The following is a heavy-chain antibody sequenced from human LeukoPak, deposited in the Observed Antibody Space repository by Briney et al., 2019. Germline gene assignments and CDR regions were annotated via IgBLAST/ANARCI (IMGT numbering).Heavy chain of an antibody. CDR1: GFIFSSYE. D-gene: IGHD6-19*01. Sequence: QPGGSLRLSCAASGFIFSSYEMKWVRQAPGKGLEGVSYISSSGSITYYADSVKGRFTISRDNAKKSLYLQMSSLRAEDTAVYYCARIAVTGMWYFDYWGQGTQVTVSS. CDR3: ARIAVTGMWYFDY. J-gene: IGHJ4*02. V-gene: IGHV3-48*03. CDR2: ISSSGSIT.